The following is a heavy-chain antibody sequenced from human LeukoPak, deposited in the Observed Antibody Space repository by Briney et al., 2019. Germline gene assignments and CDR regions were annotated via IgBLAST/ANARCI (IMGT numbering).Heavy chain of an antibody. Sequence: ASVKVSCKASGYTFTSYGISWVRQAPGQGLEWIGWISAYNGNTNYAQKLQGRVTMTTDTSTSTAYMELRRLRSDDTAVYYCARSSTVGKWLGYWGQGTLVTVSS. D-gene: IGHD3-22*01. J-gene: IGHJ4*02. CDR3: ARSSTVGKWLGY. V-gene: IGHV1-18*01. CDR2: ISAYNGNT. CDR1: GYTFTSYG.